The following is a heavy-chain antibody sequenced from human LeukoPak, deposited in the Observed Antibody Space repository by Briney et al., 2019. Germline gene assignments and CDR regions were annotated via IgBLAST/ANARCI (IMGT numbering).Heavy chain of an antibody. CDR1: RFTIRDYA. J-gene: IGHJ6*03. V-gene: IGHV3-49*04. CDR2: GRSKYYGETP. D-gene: IGHD3-3*01. CDR3: TRDPGPGWWTIFGVVTEDYYYYYMDV. Sequence: GGALTLPYTASRFTIRDYAISCVRQPPAKGLEGVGFGRSKYYGETPEYAAPVKSRFTITRDYSKSIPYLKINSLKTEDTAVSYRTRDPGPGWWTIFGVVTEDYYYYYMDVCGKGTTVTVSS.